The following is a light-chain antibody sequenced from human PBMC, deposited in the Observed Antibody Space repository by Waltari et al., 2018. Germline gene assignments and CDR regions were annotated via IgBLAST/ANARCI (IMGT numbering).Light chain of an antibody. V-gene: IGKV3-11*01. J-gene: IGKJ5*01. CDR3: QLRTGWPMT. Sequence: EVVLTQSPATLSLSPGERATFSCRASQRVSNSLAWYRQKPGQAPCLLIYDASTRAAGIPDRFSGSGSGTDFTLTIISLEPEDFAVYYCQLRTGWPMTFGQGTRLEIK. CDR2: DAS. CDR1: QRVSNS.